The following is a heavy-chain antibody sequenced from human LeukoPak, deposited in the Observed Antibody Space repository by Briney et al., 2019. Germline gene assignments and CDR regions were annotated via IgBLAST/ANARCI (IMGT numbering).Heavy chain of an antibody. CDR3: ARGGSSWYNYYYGMDV. CDR1: GGSISSYY. D-gene: IGHD6-13*01. J-gene: IGHJ6*02. Sequence: PSETLSLTCTVSGGSISSYYWSWIRQPPGKGLEWIGYIYYSGSTNYNPSLKSRVTISVDTSKNQFSLKLSSVTAADTAVYYCARGGSSWYNYYYGMDVWGQGTTVTVSS. V-gene: IGHV4-59*01. CDR2: IYYSGST.